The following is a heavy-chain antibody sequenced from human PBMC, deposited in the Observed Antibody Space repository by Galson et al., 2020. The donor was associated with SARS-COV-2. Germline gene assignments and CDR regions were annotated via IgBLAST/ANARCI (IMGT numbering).Heavy chain of an antibody. CDR3: ARDAGDYYYYYMDV. J-gene: IGHJ6*03. D-gene: IGHD3-10*01. V-gene: IGHV3-33*01. CDR1: GFTFSSYG. CDR2: IWYDGSNK. Sequence: GESLKISCAASGFTFSSYGMHWVRQAPGKGLEWVAVIWYDGSNKYYADSVKGRFTISRDNSKNTLYLQMNSLRAEDTAVYYCARDAGDYYYYYMDVWGKGTTVTVSS.